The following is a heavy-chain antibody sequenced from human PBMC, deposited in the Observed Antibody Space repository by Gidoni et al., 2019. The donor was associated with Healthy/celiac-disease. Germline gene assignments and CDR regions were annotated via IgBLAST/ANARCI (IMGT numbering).Heavy chain of an antibody. CDR3: ARVRGITVTTHGGVEPYYMDV. J-gene: IGHJ6*03. CDR1: GFTFSTYW. Sequence: EVQLVESGGGWVQPGGCLRLSCAASGFTFSTYWMIWVRQAPGKGLEWVANIKQDGSEKYYVDSVKGRFTISRDNAKNSLYLQMNSLRAEDTAVHYCARVRGITVTTHGGVEPYYMDVWGKGTTVTVSS. D-gene: IGHD4-4*01. V-gene: IGHV3-7*03. CDR2: IKQDGSEK.